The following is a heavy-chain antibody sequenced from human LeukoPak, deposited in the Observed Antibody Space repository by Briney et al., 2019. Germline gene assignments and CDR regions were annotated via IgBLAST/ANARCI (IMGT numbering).Heavy chain of an antibody. Sequence: SETLSLTCTVSGDSISGSYWSWVRQSPGKGLEWIGYIYYSGTTNCNPSLKSRVTISVDTSKNQFSLKLTSVTAADTAVYYCARVNWNDYYFDYWGQGTLVTVSS. CDR2: IYYSGTT. V-gene: IGHV4-59*01. D-gene: IGHD1-1*01. CDR3: ARVNWNDYYFDY. J-gene: IGHJ4*02. CDR1: GDSISGSY.